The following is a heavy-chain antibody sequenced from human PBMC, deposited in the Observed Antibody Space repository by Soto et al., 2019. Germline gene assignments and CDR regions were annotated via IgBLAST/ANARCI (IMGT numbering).Heavy chain of an antibody. D-gene: IGHD4-17*01. CDR2: IYYSGST. V-gene: IGHV4-31*03. Sequence: QVQLQESGPGLVKPSQTLSLTCTVSGGSISSGGYYWSWIRQHPGKGLEWIGYIYYSGSTYYNPSLKCRVTIAVDTSKNQFSLKLSSVTAADTAVYYFARGDTVTERWFDPWGQGTLVTVSS. CDR3: ARGDTVTERWFDP. J-gene: IGHJ5*02. CDR1: GGSISSGGYY.